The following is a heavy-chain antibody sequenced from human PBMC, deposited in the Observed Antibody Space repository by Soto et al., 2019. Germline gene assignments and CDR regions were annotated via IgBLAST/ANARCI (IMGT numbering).Heavy chain of an antibody. Sequence: KASETLSLTCTVSGGSISSGGYYWSWIRQHPGKGLEWIGEIYHSGSTNYNPSLKSRVTISVDKSKNQSSLKLSSVTAADTAVYYCASVYGYSSSFREGGSDYWGQGTLVTVSS. V-gene: IGHV4-31*03. J-gene: IGHJ4*02. CDR1: GGSISSGGYY. CDR2: IYHSGST. CDR3: ASVYGYSSSFREGGSDY. D-gene: IGHD6-13*01.